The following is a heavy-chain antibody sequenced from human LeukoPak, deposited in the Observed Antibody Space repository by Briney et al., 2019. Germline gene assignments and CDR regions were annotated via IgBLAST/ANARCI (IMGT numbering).Heavy chain of an antibody. J-gene: IGHJ4*02. V-gene: IGHV3-33*01. CDR3: ARGGRGKYYFDY. CDR2: IWYDGSNK. D-gene: IGHD3-16*01. Sequence: GRSLRLSCAASGFTFSSYGMRWVRQAPGKGLEWVAVIWYDGSNKYYADSVKGRFTISRDNSKNTLYLQMNSLRAEDTAVYYCARGGRGKYYFDYWGQGTLVTVSS. CDR1: GFTFSSYG.